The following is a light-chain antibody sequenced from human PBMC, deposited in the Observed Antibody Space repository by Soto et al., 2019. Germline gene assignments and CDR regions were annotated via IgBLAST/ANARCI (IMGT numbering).Light chain of an antibody. J-gene: IGKJ3*01. CDR3: QQTDNIPFT. CDR2: AAY. V-gene: IGKV1-39*01. Sequence: DIPMTQSPSSLSASVGDRVTITCRASLSITTYLNWYQQKQGKAPKLLIYAAYRLQSGVPSRFSGSGSGTDFTLTISSLELEDFATYYCQQTDNIPFTFGPGTKVDIK. CDR1: LSITTY.